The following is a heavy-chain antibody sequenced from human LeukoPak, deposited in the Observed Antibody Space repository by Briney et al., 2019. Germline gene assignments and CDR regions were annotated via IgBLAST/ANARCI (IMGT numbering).Heavy chain of an antibody. J-gene: IGHJ4*02. CDR1: GFTFDDYE. CDR2: ISGDGGSP. D-gene: IGHD4-11*01. CDR3: AKDLVRGYRDHSNGRGGDFDL. Sequence: PGGSLRLSCAASGFTFDDYEMHWVRHAPGKGLEWVALISGDGGSPYYGDFVKGRFTISRDNSKKSLYLQMNRVTTEDTALYYCAKDLVRGYRDHSNGRGGDFDLWGQGALVTVSS. V-gene: IGHV3-43*02.